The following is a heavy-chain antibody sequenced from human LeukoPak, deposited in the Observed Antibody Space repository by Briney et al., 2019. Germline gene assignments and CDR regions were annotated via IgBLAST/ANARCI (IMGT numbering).Heavy chain of an antibody. J-gene: IGHJ4*02. CDR2: INPNSGGT. CDR1: GYTFTDYY. CDR3: ARVGPVGDYPRVPDY. Sequence: GASVTVSFKASGYTFTDYYMHWVRQAPGQGLEWMGWINPNSGGTNYAQKFQGRVTMTRDTSISTAYMELSRLRSDDTAVYYCARVGPVGDYPRVPDYWGQGTLVTVSS. V-gene: IGHV1-2*02. D-gene: IGHD4-17*01.